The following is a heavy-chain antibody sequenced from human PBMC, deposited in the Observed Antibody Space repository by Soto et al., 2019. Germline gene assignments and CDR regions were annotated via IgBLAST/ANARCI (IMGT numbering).Heavy chain of an antibody. V-gene: IGHV4-4*02. CDR1: GGSISSSNW. CDR2: IYHSGST. CDR3: ATVLVGYYYYGMDV. Sequence: SETLSLTCAVSGGSISSSNWWSWVRQPPGKGLEWIGEIYHSGSTNYNPSLKSRVTISVDKSKNQFSLKLSSVTAADTAVYYCATVLVGYYYYGMDVWGQGTTVTVSS. J-gene: IGHJ6*02. D-gene: IGHD3-9*01.